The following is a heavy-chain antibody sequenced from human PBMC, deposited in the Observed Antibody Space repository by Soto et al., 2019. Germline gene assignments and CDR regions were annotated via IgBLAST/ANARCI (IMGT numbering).Heavy chain of an antibody. D-gene: IGHD1-7*01. CDR1: GGSISSYY. Sequence: SETLSLTCTVSGGSISSYYWSWIRQPPGKGLEWIGYIYYSGSTNYNPSLKSRVTISVDTSKNQFSLKLSSVTAADTAVYYCARGSWNYYFDYWGQGTLVTVSS. CDR3: ARGSWNYYFDY. V-gene: IGHV4-59*01. J-gene: IGHJ4*02. CDR2: IYYSGST.